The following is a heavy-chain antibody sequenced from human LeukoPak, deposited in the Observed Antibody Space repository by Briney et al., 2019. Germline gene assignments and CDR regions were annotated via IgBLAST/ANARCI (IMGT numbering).Heavy chain of an antibody. Sequence: ASVKVSCKASGYTFTDYHMHWVRQAPGQGLEWMGYINPNNGGTKYAQKFQGRVIMTRDTSIGTGYMELSSLRSDDTALYYCVSEKTATGGGNYWGQGTLVTVSS. CDR1: GYTFTDYH. CDR2: INPNNGGT. CDR3: VSEKTATGGGNY. V-gene: IGHV1-2*02. J-gene: IGHJ4*02. D-gene: IGHD1-14*01.